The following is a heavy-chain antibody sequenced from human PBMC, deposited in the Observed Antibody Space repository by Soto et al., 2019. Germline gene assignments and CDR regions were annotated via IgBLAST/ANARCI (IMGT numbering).Heavy chain of an antibody. D-gene: IGHD3-22*01. V-gene: IGHV1-8*01. CDR3: ARRRYDGYYYYYGMDV. CDR1: GYTFTSYD. J-gene: IGHJ6*02. CDR2: MNPNSGNT. Sequence: ASVKVSCKASGYTFTSYDINWVRQATGQGLEWMGWMNPNSGNTGYAQKFQGRVTMTRNTSISTAYMELSSLRSEDTAVYYCARRRYDGYYYYYGMDVWGQGTTVTVSS.